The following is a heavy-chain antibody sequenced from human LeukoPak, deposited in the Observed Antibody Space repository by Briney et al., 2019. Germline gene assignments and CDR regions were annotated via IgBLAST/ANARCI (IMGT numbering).Heavy chain of an antibody. CDR3: ASSRRAYYDSSGYSFDY. CDR2: IIPILGIA. J-gene: IGHJ4*02. D-gene: IGHD3-22*01. CDR1: GGTFSSYA. V-gene: IGHV1-69*04. Sequence: GASVKVSCKASGGTFSSYAISWVRQAPGQGLGWMGRIIPILGIANYAQKFQGRVTITADKSTSTAYMELSSLRSEDTAVYYCASSRRAYYDSSGYSFDYWGQGTLVTVSS.